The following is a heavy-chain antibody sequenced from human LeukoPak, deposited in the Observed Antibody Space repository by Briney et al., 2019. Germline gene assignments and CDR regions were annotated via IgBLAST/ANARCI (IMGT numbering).Heavy chain of an antibody. J-gene: IGHJ3*02. V-gene: IGHV3-52*01. CDR1: GFTFSNSW. CDR2: IKCDGSEK. D-gene: IGHD2-2*01. CDR3: VRGVGSSTSCYVRAFDI. Sequence: PGGSLRLSCAASGFTFSNSWMHWVCQAPEKGLEWVADIKCDGSEKCYVDSVKGRLTISRDNAKNSLYLQVNSLRAEDMTEYYCVRGVGSSTSCYVRAFDIWGQGTMVTVSS.